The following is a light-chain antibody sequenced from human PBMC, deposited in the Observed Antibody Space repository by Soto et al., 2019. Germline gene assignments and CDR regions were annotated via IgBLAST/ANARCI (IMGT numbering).Light chain of an antibody. Sequence: QSALTQPASVSGSPGQSITISCTGTSSDVGFYNYVSWYQQQHPGKAPKLMIYEVDNRPSGVSIRFSGSKSGNTASLTISGLQAEDEADYYCQSYDSTLNGGIFGGGTKVTVL. J-gene: IGLJ2*01. CDR2: EVD. V-gene: IGLV2-14*01. CDR3: QSYDSTLNGGI. CDR1: SSDVGFYNY.